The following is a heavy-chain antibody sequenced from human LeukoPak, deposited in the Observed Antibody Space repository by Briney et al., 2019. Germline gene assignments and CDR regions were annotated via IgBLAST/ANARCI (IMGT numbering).Heavy chain of an antibody. CDR3: ARALSSSDHIDY. J-gene: IGHJ4*02. Sequence: GGSLRPSCAASGFTYSDYYMSWIRQAPGKGLEWVSYISSSGSTIYYADSVKGRFTISRDNAKNSLYLQMNSLRAEDTAVYYCARALSSSDHIDYWGQGTLVTVSS. CDR2: ISSSGSTI. D-gene: IGHD6-6*01. V-gene: IGHV3-11*01. CDR1: GFTYSDYY.